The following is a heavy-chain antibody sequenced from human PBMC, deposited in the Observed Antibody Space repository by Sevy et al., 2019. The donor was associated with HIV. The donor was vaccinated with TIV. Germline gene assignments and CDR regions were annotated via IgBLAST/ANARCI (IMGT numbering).Heavy chain of an antibody. Sequence: GGSLRLSCAASGFTFSSYGMHWVRQAPGKGLEWVAVIWYDGSNKYYADSVKGRFTISRDNSKNTLYLQMNSLRAEDTAVYYCARRRYSSSWCHDAFDIRGQGTMVTVSS. CDR3: ARRRYSSSWCHDAFDI. J-gene: IGHJ3*02. V-gene: IGHV3-33*01. CDR1: GFTFSSYG. CDR2: IWYDGSNK. D-gene: IGHD6-13*01.